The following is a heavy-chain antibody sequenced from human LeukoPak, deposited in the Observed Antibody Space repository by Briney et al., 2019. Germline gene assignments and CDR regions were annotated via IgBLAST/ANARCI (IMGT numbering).Heavy chain of an antibody. J-gene: IGHJ4*02. Sequence: ASVKVSCKASGYTFSGYFMHWVRQAPGQGLEWMGWINPNSGGTNYAQKFQGRVTMTRDTSISTAYMELSRLRSDDTAVYYCARDRGAYYDFWSGYLPSYWGQGTLVTVSS. CDR1: GYTFSGYF. CDR2: INPNSGGT. D-gene: IGHD3-3*01. V-gene: IGHV1-2*02. CDR3: ARDRGAYYDFWSGYLPSY.